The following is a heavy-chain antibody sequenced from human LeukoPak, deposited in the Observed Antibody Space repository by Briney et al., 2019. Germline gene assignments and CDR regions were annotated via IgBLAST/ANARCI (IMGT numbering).Heavy chain of an antibody. V-gene: IGHV1-69*04. Sequence: GASVKVSCKASGGTFTSFAISWVRQAPGQGLEWMGRIIPILGIANYAQNFQGSVTLTADKSTSTAYMELSSLRSEDTAVFFCARDLAMVRGTMYYAMDVWGQGTTVIVSS. D-gene: IGHD3-10*01. CDR2: IIPILGIA. J-gene: IGHJ6*02. CDR3: ARDLAMVRGTMYYAMDV. CDR1: GGTFTSFA.